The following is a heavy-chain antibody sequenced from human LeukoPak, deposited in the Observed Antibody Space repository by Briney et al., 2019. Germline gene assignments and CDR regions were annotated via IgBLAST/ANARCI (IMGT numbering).Heavy chain of an antibody. Sequence: GASVKVSCKDSGGTFSRYSISWGRQAPGHGREWTGGIIPILGKANYAQKFQGRVTITTGASTSTAYKQLSSLRSEDTAMYSCSPMGHYYCSKYNGFDPWGQGTLVTVSS. J-gene: IGHJ5*02. CDR1: GGTFSRYS. CDR3: SPMGHYYCSKYNGFDP. CDR2: IIPILGKA. V-gene: IGHV1-69*05. D-gene: IGHD3-10*01.